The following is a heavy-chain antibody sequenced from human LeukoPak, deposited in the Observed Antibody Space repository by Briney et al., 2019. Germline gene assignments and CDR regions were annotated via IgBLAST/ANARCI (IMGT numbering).Heavy chain of an antibody. D-gene: IGHD3-3*01. CDR1: RFTFNSYA. Sequence: GGSLRLSCAASRFTFNSYAMSWVRQAPGKGLEWVSVIGGSNGITFYVGSVKGRFTISRDNSKDTLYLQMNSLRAEDTAVYYCARDRVIFGVVYYFDYWGQGTLVTVSS. CDR2: IGGSNGIT. CDR3: ARDRVIFGVVYYFDY. J-gene: IGHJ4*02. V-gene: IGHV3-23*01.